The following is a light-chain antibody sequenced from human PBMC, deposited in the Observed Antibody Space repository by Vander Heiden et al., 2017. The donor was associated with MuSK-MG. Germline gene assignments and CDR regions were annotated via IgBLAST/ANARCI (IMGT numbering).Light chain of an antibody. CDR1: QSISSY. J-gene: IGKJ1*01. V-gene: IGKV1-39*01. CDR2: AAS. Sequence: IQITLFPSSLSASVGDRVTITCRASQSISSYLNWYQQKPGKAPKLLIYAASSLESGVPSRFSGSGSGTDFTLTISRLQPEDFATYYCQQSDSTPRTFGQGTKVEIK. CDR3: QQSDSTPRT.